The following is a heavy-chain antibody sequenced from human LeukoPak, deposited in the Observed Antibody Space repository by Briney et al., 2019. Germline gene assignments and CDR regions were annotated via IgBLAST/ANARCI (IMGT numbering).Heavy chain of an antibody. CDR2: IYYSGST. V-gene: IGHV4-59*01. J-gene: IGHJ3*02. CDR3: AREADSSGWYGDAFDI. Sequence: PTEPLSLTCTVSGGSISSYYWSWIRQPPGKGLEWIGYIYYSGSTNYNPSLKSRVTISVDTSKNQFSLKLSSVTAADTAVYYCAREADSSGWYGDAFDIWGQGTMVTVSS. D-gene: IGHD6-19*01. CDR1: GGSISSYY.